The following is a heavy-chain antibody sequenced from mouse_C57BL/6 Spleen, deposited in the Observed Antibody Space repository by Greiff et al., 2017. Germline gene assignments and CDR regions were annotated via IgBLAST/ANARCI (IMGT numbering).Heavy chain of an antibody. V-gene: IGHV1-82*01. CDR2: IYPGDGDT. J-gene: IGHJ4*01. D-gene: IGHD2-3*01. Sequence: VQLQESGPELVKPGASVKISCKASGYAFSSSWMNWVKQRPGKGLEWIGRIYPGDGDTNYNGKFKGKATLTADKSSSTAYMQLSSLTSEDSAVYFCARWLLPYYAMDYWGQGTSLTVSS. CDR1: GYAFSSSW. CDR3: ARWLLPYYAMDY.